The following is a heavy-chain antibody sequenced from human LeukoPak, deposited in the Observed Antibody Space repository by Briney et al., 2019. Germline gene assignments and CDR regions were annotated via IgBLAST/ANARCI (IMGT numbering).Heavy chain of an antibody. J-gene: IGHJ4*02. CDR2: ITGTGATT. Sequence: GGSLRLSCAASGFTFSSYAMTWVRQAPGKGLEWVSVITGTGATTYYADSIKGRFTISRDNSKNTLYLQRNSLRAEDKAVYYCAKTSGSFDYWGQGTLVTVSS. V-gene: IGHV3-23*01. CDR1: GFTFSSYA. CDR3: AKTSGSFDY. D-gene: IGHD6-25*01.